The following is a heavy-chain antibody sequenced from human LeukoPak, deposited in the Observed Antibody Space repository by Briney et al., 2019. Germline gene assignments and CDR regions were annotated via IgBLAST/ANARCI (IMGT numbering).Heavy chain of an antibody. CDR3: ARGSAVSCTNTTCHSPIDY. V-gene: IGHV1-2*02. D-gene: IGHD2-8*01. Sequence: ASVKVSCKASGYTFTDYYIIWMRQAPGRGREYMGWINPNSGATRKGQNFQGRITMARYTSVSTASMDLGTLTSDDAAIYFCARGSAVSCTNTTCHSPIDYWGQGTLVTVSS. J-gene: IGHJ4*02. CDR2: INPNSGAT. CDR1: GYTFTDYY.